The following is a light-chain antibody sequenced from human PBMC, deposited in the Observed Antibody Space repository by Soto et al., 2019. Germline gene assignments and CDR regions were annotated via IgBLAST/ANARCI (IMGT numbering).Light chain of an antibody. J-gene: IGKJ4*01. V-gene: IGKV3-20*01. CDR1: QSVAGS. CDR2: GAS. CDR3: QKYGSSPPD. Sequence: EFVLTQSPDTLAVSRGETAILSLRASQSVAGSLAWYQQKPGQAPRLLIYGASSRATGIPDRFSGSGSGTDFTLTISRLEPEDFAVYYCQKYGSSPPDFGGGNKGAIK.